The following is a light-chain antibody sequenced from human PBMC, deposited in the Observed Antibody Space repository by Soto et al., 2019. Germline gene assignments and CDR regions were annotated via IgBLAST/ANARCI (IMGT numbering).Light chain of an antibody. CDR3: SSYTSSSDVV. CDR2: DVS. CDR1: SSDVGGYNY. V-gene: IGLV2-14*01. J-gene: IGLJ2*01. Sequence: QSVLTQPASVSGSPGQSITISCTGTSSDVGGYNYVSWYQQHPGKAPKLIIYDVSNRPSGVSNRFSGSKSGNTASLSISGLQAEDEADYCCSSYTSSSDVVFGGGTKVTVL.